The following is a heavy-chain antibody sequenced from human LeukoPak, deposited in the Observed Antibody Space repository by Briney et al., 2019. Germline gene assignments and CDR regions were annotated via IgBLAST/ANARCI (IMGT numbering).Heavy chain of an antibody. V-gene: IGHV6-1*01. Sequence: SETLSLTCAISGDTVSSNSAAWNWIRQSPSRGLEWLGSTYYGSKWYNDYAVCVKIRITINPDTSKHQFSLQLNSVTPEDTVVYYCAGDSARFYVWGSYRYGFDYWGQGTLVTVSS. CDR2: TYYGSKWYN. D-gene: IGHD3-16*02. CDR1: GDTVSSNSAA. J-gene: IGHJ4*02. CDR3: AGDSARFYVWGSYRYGFDY.